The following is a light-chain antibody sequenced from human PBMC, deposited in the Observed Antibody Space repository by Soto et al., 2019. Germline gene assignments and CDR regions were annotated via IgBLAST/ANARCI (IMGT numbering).Light chain of an antibody. J-gene: IGKJ4*01. CDR1: QSISGRY. CDR2: DAS. CDR3: QQSGSSPLT. V-gene: IGKV3-20*01. Sequence: ETVLTQSPGTLSLSPEERASLSCRASQSISGRYLAWYQQKPGQAPRLLIYDASSRATGIPDRFSGSGSGTDFILTISRLEPEDFAVYYCQQSGSSPLTFGGGTKVEIK.